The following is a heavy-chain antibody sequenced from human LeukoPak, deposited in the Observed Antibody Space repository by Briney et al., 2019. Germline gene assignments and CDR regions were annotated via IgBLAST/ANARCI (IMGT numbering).Heavy chain of an antibody. CDR3: ARDLSPGLWFGDKLGAFDI. CDR2: INPNSGGT. Sequence: ASVKVSCKASGYTFTGYYMHWVRQAPGQGLEWMGWINPNSGGTNYAQKFQGRVTMTRDTSISTAYMELSRLRSDDTAVYYCARDLSPGLWFGDKLGAFDIWGQGTMVTVSS. CDR1: GYTFTGYY. D-gene: IGHD3-10*01. J-gene: IGHJ3*02. V-gene: IGHV1-2*02.